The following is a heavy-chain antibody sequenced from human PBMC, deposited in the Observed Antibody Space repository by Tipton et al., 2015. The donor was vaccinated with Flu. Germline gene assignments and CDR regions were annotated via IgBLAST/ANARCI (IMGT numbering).Heavy chain of an antibody. CDR3: ARARLDTDFDY. D-gene: IGHD5-18*01. CDR1: GGSISSYY. CDR2: IYYSGST. Sequence: TLSLTCTVSGGSISSYYWSWIRQPPGKGLEWIGYIYYSGSTNYNPSLKSRVTTSVDTSKNQFSLKLSSVTAADTAVYYCARARLDTDFDYWGQGTLVTVSS. V-gene: IGHV4-59*01. J-gene: IGHJ4*02.